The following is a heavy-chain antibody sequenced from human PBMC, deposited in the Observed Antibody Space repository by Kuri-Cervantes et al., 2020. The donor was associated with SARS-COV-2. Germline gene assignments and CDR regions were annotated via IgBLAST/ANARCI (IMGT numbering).Heavy chain of an antibody. CDR2: IIPIFGTA. CDR3: ARVEEYGDSYYYYYGMDV. V-gene: IGHV1-69*13. Sequence: SVKVSCKASGYTFTSYGISWVRQAPGQGLEWMGGIIPIFGTANYAQKFRGRVTITADESTSTAYMELSSLRSEDTAVYYCARVEEYGDSYYYYYGMDVWGQGTTVTVSS. J-gene: IGHJ6*02. D-gene: IGHD4-17*01. CDR1: GYTFTSYG.